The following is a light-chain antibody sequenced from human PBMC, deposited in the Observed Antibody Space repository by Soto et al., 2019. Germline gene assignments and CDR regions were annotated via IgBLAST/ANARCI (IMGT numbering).Light chain of an antibody. CDR3: QQRSNWPIT. V-gene: IGKV3-11*01. Sequence: EIVFTQSPSTLSLSPWERATLSCRASQSVSSNLAWYQQKPGQAPRLLIYDASNRATGIPARFSGSGSGTDFTLTISSLEPEDFAVYYCQQRSNWPITFGQGTRLEIK. CDR1: QSVSSN. J-gene: IGKJ5*01. CDR2: DAS.